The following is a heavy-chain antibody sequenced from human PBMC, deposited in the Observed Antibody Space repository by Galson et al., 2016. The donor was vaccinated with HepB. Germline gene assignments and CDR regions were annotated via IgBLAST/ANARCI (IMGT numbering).Heavy chain of an antibody. CDR2: IWYDEEKK. V-gene: IGHV3-33*01. CDR3: ARDEPYYYGIDV. CDR1: GFSFSIYG. Sequence: SLRLSCAASGFSFSIYGMHWVRQAPGKGLEWVAIIWYDEEKKFYADSVKGRFTISRDNSKNTLYLQMSSVRDEDTGVYYCARDEPYYYGIDVWGEGTTVTVSS. J-gene: IGHJ6*02.